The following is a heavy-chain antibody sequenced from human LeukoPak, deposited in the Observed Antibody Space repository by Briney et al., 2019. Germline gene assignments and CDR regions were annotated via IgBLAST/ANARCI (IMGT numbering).Heavy chain of an antibody. Sequence: SETLSLTYTVSGGSISSGDYYWSWIRQPPGKGLEWIGYIYYSGSTYYNPSLKSRVTISVDTSKNQFSLKLSSVTAADTAVYYCARVAEGYCSGGSCYDYYFDYWGQGTLVTVSS. CDR3: ARVAEGYCSGGSCYDYYFDY. CDR2: IYYSGST. CDR1: GGSISSGDYY. V-gene: IGHV4-30-4*01. D-gene: IGHD2-15*01. J-gene: IGHJ4*02.